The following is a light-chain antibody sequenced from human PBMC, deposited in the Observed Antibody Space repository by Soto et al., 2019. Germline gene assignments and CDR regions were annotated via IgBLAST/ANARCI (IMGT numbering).Light chain of an antibody. V-gene: IGKV3-20*01. CDR3: LQHIDSPRT. CDR2: GDS. Sequence: EIVLTQSPGTLALSLGEGATLSCRANETVNRNYLAWYHQKPGQPPRLLIYGDSSRGTGVPDRFSGGGYVREFALSTVGLQPDGFRTYYLLQHIDSPRTFGQGTRVEV. CDR1: ETVNRNY. J-gene: IGKJ1*01.